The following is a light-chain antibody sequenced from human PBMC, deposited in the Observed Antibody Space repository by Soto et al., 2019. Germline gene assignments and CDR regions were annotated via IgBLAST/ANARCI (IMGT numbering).Light chain of an antibody. J-gene: IGLJ3*02. CDR2: AVT. CDR3: SSYTATAAWV. CDR1: NSDIGAFTY. V-gene: IGLV2-11*01. Sequence: QSALTQPPSVSGSPGQSITISCTGTNSDIGAFTYVSWFQQHPGKAPKLIISAVTQRPSGVSDRFSGSKSGNTASLTISGLQAEDEADYLCSSYTATAAWVFGGGTQLTVL.